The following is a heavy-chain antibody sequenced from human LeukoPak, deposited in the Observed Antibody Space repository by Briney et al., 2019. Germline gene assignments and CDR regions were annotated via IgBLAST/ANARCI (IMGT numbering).Heavy chain of an antibody. CDR2: ISSSSSTI. CDR3: AREDLAAAGLKHYYYGMGV. J-gene: IGHJ6*02. D-gene: IGHD6-13*01. V-gene: IGHV3-48*02. Sequence: PGGSLRLSCAASGFTFSSYSMNWVRQAPGKGLEWVSYISSSSSTIYYADSVKGRFTISRDNAKNSLYLQMNSLRDEDTAVYYCAREDLAAAGLKHYYYGMGVGGQGTTVTVSS. CDR1: GFTFSSYS.